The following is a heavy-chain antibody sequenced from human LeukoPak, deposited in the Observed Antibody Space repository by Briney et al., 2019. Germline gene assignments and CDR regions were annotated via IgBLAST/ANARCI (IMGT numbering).Heavy chain of an antibody. CDR1: GFTFSSHW. CDR3: VRDGQGSTPLDY. CDR2: ISTDGSRP. D-gene: IGHD2-15*01. J-gene: IGHJ4*02. Sequence: GGSLRPSCAASGFTFSSHWMHWVRQAPGKGLVWVSGISTDGSRPRYSDSVNGRFTISRDNAKNTLYLQMNSLRAEDTAVYFCVRDGQGSTPLDYWGQGTLVTVSS. V-gene: IGHV3-74*01.